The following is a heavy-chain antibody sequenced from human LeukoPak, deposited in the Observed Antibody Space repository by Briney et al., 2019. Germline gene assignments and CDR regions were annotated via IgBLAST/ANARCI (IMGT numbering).Heavy chain of an antibody. J-gene: IGHJ4*02. CDR2: IRFDGSNI. CDR3: VRDGVGATTYFGYFDH. V-gene: IGHV3-33*01. CDR1: GISFSAHG. Sequence: PGRSLRLSCAASGISFSAHGMHWVRQAPGKGLEWVAIIRFDGSNIHYADSVKGRITISRDNSKNTLYLQMNSLRAEDTAVYYCVRDGVGATTYFGYFDHWGQGNLVTVSS. D-gene: IGHD1-26*01.